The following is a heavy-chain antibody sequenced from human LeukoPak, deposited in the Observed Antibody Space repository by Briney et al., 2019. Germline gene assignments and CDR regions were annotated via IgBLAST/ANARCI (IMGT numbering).Heavy chain of an antibody. CDR2: TYYRSKWYY. CDR3: ARDPGYYYAMDV. D-gene: IGHD2-15*01. J-gene: IGHJ6*02. Sequence: SQTLSLTCAISGDSVSSNTAAWNWVRQSPSRGLEWLRRTYYRSKWYYDYATSVSSRMAINPDTPKNLFSLQLNSVTPEDTAVYYCARDPGYYYAMDVWGQGTTVTVSS. V-gene: IGHV6-1*01. CDR1: GDSVSSNTAA.